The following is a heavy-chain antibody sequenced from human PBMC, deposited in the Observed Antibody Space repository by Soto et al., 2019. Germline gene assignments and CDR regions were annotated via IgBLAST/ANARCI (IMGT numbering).Heavy chain of an antibody. Sequence: SETLSLTCTVSGGSISSYYWSWIRQPPGKGLEWIGYIYYSGSTNYNPSLKSRVTISVDTSKNQFSLKLSSVTAADTAVYYCARHLDYCSGGSCYSSDAFDIWGQGTMVTVSS. CDR3: ARHLDYCSGGSCYSSDAFDI. CDR1: GGSISSYY. D-gene: IGHD2-15*01. CDR2: IYYSGST. J-gene: IGHJ3*02. V-gene: IGHV4-59*08.